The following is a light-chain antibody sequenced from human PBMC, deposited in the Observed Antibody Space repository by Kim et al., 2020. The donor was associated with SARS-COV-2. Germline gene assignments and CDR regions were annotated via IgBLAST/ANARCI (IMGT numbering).Light chain of an antibody. J-gene: IGLJ3*02. Sequence: GTVTLTCASSTEPLTSGHYPYWFQQKPGQAPRALIYDTNNKYSWTPARFSGSLLGGKAALTLSGAQPEDEADYYCGPFYNGPRVFGGGTKLTVL. CDR2: DTN. CDR1: TEPLTSGHY. CDR3: GPFYNGPRV. V-gene: IGLV7-46*01.